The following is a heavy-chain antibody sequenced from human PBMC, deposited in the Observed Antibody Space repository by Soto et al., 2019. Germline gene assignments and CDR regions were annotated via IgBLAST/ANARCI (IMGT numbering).Heavy chain of an antibody. D-gene: IGHD6-19*01. CDR2: VSPSGSTT. CDR3: ARRDISGWYSLDY. Sequence: EVQLLESGGGLIQPGGSLRLSCAASGFTFTSYPMSWVRQAPGKGLDWVSSVSPSGSTTYYADSVKGRFTISRDNFENPLHLQMNSLRAEDTAVYFCARRDISGWYSLDYWGEGTLVTVSS. CDR1: GFTFTSYP. J-gene: IGHJ4*02. V-gene: IGHV3-23*01.